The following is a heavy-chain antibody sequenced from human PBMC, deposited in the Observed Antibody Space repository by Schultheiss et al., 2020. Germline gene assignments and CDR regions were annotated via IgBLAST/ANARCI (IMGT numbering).Heavy chain of an antibody. V-gene: IGHV3-33*06. D-gene: IGHD3-22*01. J-gene: IGHJ4*02. CDR1: GFTFSSYG. CDR2: IWYDGSNK. CDR3: AKDFKWLLTYYFDY. Sequence: GGSLRLSCAASGFTFSSYGMHWVRQAPGKGLEWVAVIWYDGSNKYYADSVKGRFTISRDNSKNTLYLQMNSLRAEDTAVYYCAKDFKWLLTYYFDYWGQGTLVTVSS.